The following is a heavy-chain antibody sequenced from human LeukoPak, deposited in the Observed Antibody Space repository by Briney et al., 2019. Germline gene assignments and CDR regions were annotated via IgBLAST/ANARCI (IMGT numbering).Heavy chain of an antibody. D-gene: IGHD3-22*01. V-gene: IGHV3-48*02. CDR1: GFTFSSYS. Sequence: SGGSLRLSCAASGFTFSSYSMNWVRQAPGKGLEWVSFISSSSGTIYYADSVKGRFIISRDNAKNSLYLQMNSLRDEDTAVYYCAREGDYYGSSGYYARDAFDFLGHGTIASLSS. J-gene: IGHJ3*01. CDR2: ISSSSGTI. CDR3: AREGDYYGSSGYYARDAFDF.